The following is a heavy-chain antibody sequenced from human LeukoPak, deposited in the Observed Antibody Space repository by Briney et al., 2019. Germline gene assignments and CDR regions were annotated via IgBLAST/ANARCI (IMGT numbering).Heavy chain of an antibody. CDR1: GFTFSTYS. D-gene: IGHD3-10*01. CDR2: ISYSSSAI. CDR3: ASPRGGYFDY. J-gene: IGHJ4*02. Sequence: AGGSLRLSCAASGFTFSTYSMNWVRQAPGKGLEWVSYISYSSSAIYYADSVKGRFTISRDNAKNSLYLQMNSLRAEDTAVYYCASPRGGYFDYWGQGTLVTVSS. V-gene: IGHV3-48*01.